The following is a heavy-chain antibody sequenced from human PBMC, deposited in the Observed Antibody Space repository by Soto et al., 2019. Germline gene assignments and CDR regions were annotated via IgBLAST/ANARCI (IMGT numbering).Heavy chain of an antibody. CDR3: ARKRITGTSEVEPEFDY. CDR2: IYYSGST. CDR1: GGSISSGGYY. Sequence: SETLSLTCTVSGGSISSGGYYWSWIRQHPGKGLEWIGYIYYSGSTYYNPSLKSRVTISVDTSKNQFSLKLSSVTAADTAVYYCARKRITGTSEVEPEFDYWGQGTLVTVSS. V-gene: IGHV4-31*03. D-gene: IGHD1-20*01. J-gene: IGHJ4*02.